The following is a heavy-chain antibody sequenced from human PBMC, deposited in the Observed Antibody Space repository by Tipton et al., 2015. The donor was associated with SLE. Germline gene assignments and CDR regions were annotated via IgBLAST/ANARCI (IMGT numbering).Heavy chain of an antibody. CDR1: GGTFSSYT. V-gene: IGHV1-69*08. CDR3: ARDSLGVGEYFQR. Sequence: QVQLVQSGAEVKKPGSSVKVSCKASGGTFSSYTISWVRQAPGQGLEWMGRIIPILGIANYAQKFQGRVTITADKSTSTAYMELRTLRSDDTAVYYCARDSLGVGEYFQRWGQGTLVTVSS. D-gene: IGHD3-10*01. CDR2: IIPILGIA. J-gene: IGHJ1*01.